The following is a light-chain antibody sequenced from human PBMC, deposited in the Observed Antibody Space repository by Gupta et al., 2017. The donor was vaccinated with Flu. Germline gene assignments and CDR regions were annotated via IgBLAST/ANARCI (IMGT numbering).Light chain of an antibody. CDR2: KAS. V-gene: IGKV1-5*03. CDR1: HSISSW. CDR3: QQYKAYST. J-gene: IGKJ1*01. Sequence: SPSNLSAGVGDRVTITCRASHSISSWLAWYQQKPGKAPKLLIYKASTLETGVPSRFSGSGSGTEFALTISSLQPDDFATYYCQQYKAYSTFGQGTNVEIK.